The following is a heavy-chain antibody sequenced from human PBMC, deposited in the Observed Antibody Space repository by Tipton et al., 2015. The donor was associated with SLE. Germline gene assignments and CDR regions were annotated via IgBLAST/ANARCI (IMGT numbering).Heavy chain of an antibody. CDR1: GYTFTSYD. CDR3: ARDRRYSSSEHYFDY. J-gene: IGHJ4*02. V-gene: IGHV1-46*01. D-gene: IGHD6-13*01. Sequence: QLVQSGAEVKKPGASVKVSCKASGYTFTSYDINWVRQAPGQGLEWMGIINPSGGSTSYAQKFQGRVTMTRDTSTSTVYMELSSLRSEDTAVYYCARDRRYSSSEHYFDYWGQGTLVTVSS. CDR2: INPSGGST.